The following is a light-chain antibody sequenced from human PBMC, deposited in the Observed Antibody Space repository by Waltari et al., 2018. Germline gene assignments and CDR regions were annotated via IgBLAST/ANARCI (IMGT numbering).Light chain of an antibody. Sequence: QSALTQPASVSGSPGQSITISCTGTSSDVGGYYYVSWYHPHPGKAPKLLIYEVSTRPPGVSNRFSGSKSANTASLTISGLQAEDAADYYCSSYTSSTTWVFGGGTKLTVL. CDR3: SSYTSSTTWV. CDR2: EVS. J-gene: IGLJ3*02. V-gene: IGLV2-14*01. CDR1: SSDVGGYYY.